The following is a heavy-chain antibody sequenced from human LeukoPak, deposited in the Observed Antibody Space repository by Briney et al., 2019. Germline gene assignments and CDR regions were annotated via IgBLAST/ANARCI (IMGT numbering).Heavy chain of an antibody. V-gene: IGHV4-59*01. CDR1: GGSISSYY. CDR3: ARVEIAVAAYYFDY. D-gene: IGHD6-19*01. CDR2: IYYSGST. J-gene: IGHJ4*02. Sequence: PSETLSLTCTVSGGSISSYYWSWIRQPPGKGLEWIGYIYYSGSTNYNPSLKSRVTISVDTSKNQFSLKLSSVTAADTAVYYCARVEIAVAAYYFDYWGQGTLVTVSS.